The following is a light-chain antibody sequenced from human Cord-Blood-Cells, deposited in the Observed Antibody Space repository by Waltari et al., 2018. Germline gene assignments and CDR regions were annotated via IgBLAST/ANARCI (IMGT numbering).Light chain of an antibody. J-gene: IGKJ1*01. Sequence: DILLTQSPDSLAVSLGERATINCKSSQSVLYSANNKNYLAWYQQKPGQPPKLLIYWASTRESGVPDRFSGSGSGTDFTLTIRSLQAEDVAVYYCQQYYSTPPTFGQGTKVEIK. V-gene: IGKV4-1*01. CDR1: QSVLYSANNKNY. CDR3: QQYYSTPPT. CDR2: WAS.